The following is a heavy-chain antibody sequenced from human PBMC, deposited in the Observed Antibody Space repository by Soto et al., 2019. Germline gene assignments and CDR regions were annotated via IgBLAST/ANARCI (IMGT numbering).Heavy chain of an antibody. CDR1: GYTITRDL. D-gene: IGHD6-19*01. CDR3: ARSPVGGSRRLVTYCYYGMGI. J-gene: IGHJ6*02. Sequence: VKVACKASGYTITRDLSSWLRHTPGKGLEWMGWISAYNGNTNYAQKLQGRVTMTTYTSRSPAYMELRSLRSDDTAVYYCARSPVGGSRRLVTYCYYGMGISGQ. CDR2: ISAYNGNT. V-gene: IGHV1-18*01.